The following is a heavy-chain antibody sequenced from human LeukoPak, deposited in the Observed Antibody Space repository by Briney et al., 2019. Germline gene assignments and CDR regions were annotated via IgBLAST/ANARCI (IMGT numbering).Heavy chain of an antibody. CDR1: GYTFTSYG. V-gene: IGHV1-18*01. J-gene: IGHJ3*02. D-gene: IGHD3-3*01. Sequence: ASVKVSCKASGYTFTSYGISWVRQAPGQGLKWMGWISGYKGNTNYVQKFQGRVTMTTDTSTSTAYMELRSLRSDDTAVYYCARDRSPDFWSGDYRDAFDIWGQGTKVIVSS. CDR3: ARDRSPDFWSGDYRDAFDI. CDR2: ISGYKGNT.